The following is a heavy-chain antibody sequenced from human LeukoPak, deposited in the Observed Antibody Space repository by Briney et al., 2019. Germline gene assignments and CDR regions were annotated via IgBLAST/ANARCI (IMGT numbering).Heavy chain of an antibody. D-gene: IGHD4-23*01. CDR2: IYTSGGT. CDR1: GSSISSFY. V-gene: IGHV4-4*09. CDR3: ATSYDGKTAPYDL. Sequence: SETLSLTCTVSGSSISSFYWSWIRQPPGEGLEWIASIYTSGGTNFNPSLKSRVTMSVDTSKNQFSLKLSSLTAADTAVYYCATSYDGKTAPYDLWGHGTLVTVSS. J-gene: IGHJ5*02.